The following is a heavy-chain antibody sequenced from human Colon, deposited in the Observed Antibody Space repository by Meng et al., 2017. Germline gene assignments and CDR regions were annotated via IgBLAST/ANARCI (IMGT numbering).Heavy chain of an antibody. CDR3: ARDWGSGTPY. J-gene: IGHJ4*02. CDR2: VYYDGTT. V-gene: IGHV4-61*01. CDR1: GGSVSSGSYY. D-gene: IGHD3-10*01. Sequence: VRLQDSGPVLGRPSEPLSLPCTVSGGSVSSGSYYWTWIRQPPGKGLEWIGYVYYDGTTNYNPFLESRLTMSIDTSKNQFSLKLSSVTAADTAVYYCARDWGSGTPYWGQGTLVTVSS.